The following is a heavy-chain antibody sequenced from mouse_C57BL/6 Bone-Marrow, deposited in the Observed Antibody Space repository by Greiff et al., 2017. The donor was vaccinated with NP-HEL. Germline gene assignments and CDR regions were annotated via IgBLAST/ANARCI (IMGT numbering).Heavy chain of an antibody. CDR1: GYAFSSSW. Sequence: QVQLQQSGPELVKPGASVKISCKASGYAFSSSWMNWVKQRPGKGLEWIGRIYPGDGDTNYNGKFKGKATLTADKSSSTAYMQLSSLTSEDSAVYFCTRETGNSFDYWGQGTTLTVSS. D-gene: IGHD2-1*01. J-gene: IGHJ2*01. V-gene: IGHV1-82*01. CDR2: IYPGDGDT. CDR3: TRETGNSFDY.